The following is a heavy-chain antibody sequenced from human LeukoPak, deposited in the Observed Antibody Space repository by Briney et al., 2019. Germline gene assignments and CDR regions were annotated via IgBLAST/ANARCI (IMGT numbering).Heavy chain of an antibody. J-gene: IGHJ4*02. Sequence: SETLSLTCTVSAGSITSGSYYWSWIRQHPGRGLEWIGYIYYGGRTYYNPPLKSRVTISVDTSKNQFSLKLSSVTAADTAVYYCARISLELSFDYWGQGTLVTVSS. CDR1: AGSITSGSYY. D-gene: IGHD3-16*02. CDR2: IYYGGRT. CDR3: ARISLELSFDY. V-gene: IGHV4-31*03.